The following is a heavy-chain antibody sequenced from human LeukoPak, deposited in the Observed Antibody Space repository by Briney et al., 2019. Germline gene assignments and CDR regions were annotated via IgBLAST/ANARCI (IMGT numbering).Heavy chain of an antibody. CDR1: GFTFSDYH. CDR2: IQQHGSET. J-gene: IGHJ1*01. V-gene: IGHV3-7*01. CDR3: ATYSSSNGREFQY. Sequence: GGSLRLSCAASGFTFSDYHMSWVRQAPGKGLEWVANIQQHGSETYYVDSVKGRFTISRDNAKNSLYLQMNSLRAEDTAVYYCATYSSSNGREFQYWGQGTLVTVSS. D-gene: IGHD2-2*01.